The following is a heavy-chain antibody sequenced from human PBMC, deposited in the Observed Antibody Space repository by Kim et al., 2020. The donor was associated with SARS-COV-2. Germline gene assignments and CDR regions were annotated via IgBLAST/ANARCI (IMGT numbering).Heavy chain of an antibody. V-gene: IGHV4-39*01. CDR3: ARFPLTSSGWPIDY. Sequence: PSLKTRVTISVTTSKNQFPLKLSSGTAADTAVYYCARFPLTSSGWPIDYWGQGTLVTVSS. D-gene: IGHD6-19*01. J-gene: IGHJ4*02.